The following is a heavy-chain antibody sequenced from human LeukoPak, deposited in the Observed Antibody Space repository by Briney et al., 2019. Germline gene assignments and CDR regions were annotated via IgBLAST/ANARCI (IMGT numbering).Heavy chain of an antibody. D-gene: IGHD5-12*01. CDR1: GYTFTSYG. J-gene: IGHJ5*02. Sequence: ASVKVSCKASGYTFTSYGNSWVRQAPGQGLEWMGWISAYNGNTNYAQKLQGRVTMTTDTSTSTAYMELRSLRSDDTAVYYCARDSAVDIVATIKRWFDPWGQGTLVTVSS. CDR3: ARDSAVDIVATIKRWFDP. CDR2: ISAYNGNT. V-gene: IGHV1-18*01.